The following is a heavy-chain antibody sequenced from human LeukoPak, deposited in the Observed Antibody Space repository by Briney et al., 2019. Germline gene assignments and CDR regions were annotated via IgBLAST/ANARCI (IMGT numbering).Heavy chain of an antibody. CDR2: IKQDGSEK. CDR1: GFTFSSYW. J-gene: IGHJ4*02. D-gene: IGHD3-22*01. V-gene: IGHV3-7*01. CDR3: ARVRYYYDSSGYYYAYYFDY. Sequence: GGSLRLSCAASGFTFSSYWMSWVRQAPGKGLEWVANIKQDGSEKYYVDSVKGRFTLSRDNAKNSLYLQMNSLRAEDTAVYYCARVRYYYDSSGYYYAYYFDYWGQGTLVTVSS.